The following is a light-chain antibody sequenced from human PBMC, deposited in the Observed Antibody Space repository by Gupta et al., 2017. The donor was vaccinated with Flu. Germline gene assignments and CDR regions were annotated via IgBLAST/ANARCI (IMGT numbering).Light chain of an antibody. CDR1: SGSIASNY. J-gene: IGLJ2*01. V-gene: IGLV6-57*01. CDR2: EDN. Sequence: NFMLTQPHSVSESPGKTVTISCTRSSGSIASNYVQWYQQRPGSSPTTVIYEDNQRPSGVPDRFSGSIDSSSTSASLTISGLKTEDEADYYCQSYDSSNQGVVFGGGTKLTVL. CDR3: QSYDSSNQGVV.